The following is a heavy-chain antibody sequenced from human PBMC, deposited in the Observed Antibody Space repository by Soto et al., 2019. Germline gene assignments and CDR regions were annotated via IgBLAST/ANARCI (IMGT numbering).Heavy chain of an antibody. Sequence: AGGSLRLSCAASGFTFSSYAMSWVRQAPGKGLEWVSAISGSGGSTYYADSVKGRFTISRDNSKNTLYLQMNSLRAEDTAVYYCAKVCPPYYYDSSGYSYYFDYWGQGTLVTVSS. V-gene: IGHV3-23*01. CDR1: GFTFSSYA. CDR3: AKVCPPYYYDSSGYSYYFDY. J-gene: IGHJ4*02. D-gene: IGHD3-22*01. CDR2: ISGSGGST.